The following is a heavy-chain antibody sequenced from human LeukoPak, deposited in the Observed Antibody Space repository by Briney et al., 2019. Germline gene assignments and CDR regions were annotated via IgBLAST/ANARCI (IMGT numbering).Heavy chain of an antibody. CDR3: ARGGLRRGNYFDY. J-gene: IGHJ4*02. CDR2: IYYSGST. Sequence: PSETLSLTCTVSGGSISSYYWSWIRQPPGKGLEWIGYIYYSGSTNYNPSLKSRVTISVDTSKNQFSLKLSSVTAADTAVYYCARGGLRRGNYFDYWGQGTLVTVSS. CDR1: GGSISSYY. D-gene: IGHD5-12*01. V-gene: IGHV4-59*01.